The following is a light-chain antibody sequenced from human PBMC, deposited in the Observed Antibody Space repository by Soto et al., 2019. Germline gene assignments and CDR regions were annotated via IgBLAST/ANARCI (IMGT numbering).Light chain of an antibody. Sequence: QSVLTQPPSASGTPGQRVTISCSGSSSNIGSNYVYWYQQVPGTAPTLLIYSNNQRLSGVPDRFSGSRSGTSASLAISGLRSEDEADYYCTAWDDSVSGRVFGGGTKLTVL. J-gene: IGLJ2*01. V-gene: IGLV1-47*02. CDR2: SNN. CDR1: SSNIGSNY. CDR3: TAWDDSVSGRV.